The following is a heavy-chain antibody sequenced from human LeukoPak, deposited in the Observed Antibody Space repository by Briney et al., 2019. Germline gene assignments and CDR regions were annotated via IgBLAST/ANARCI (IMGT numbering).Heavy chain of an antibody. J-gene: IGHJ4*02. CDR1: GGSISSYY. Sequence: SETLSLTCTVSGGSISSYYWSWIRQPPGKGLEWIGYIYYSGSTNYNPSLKSRVTISVDTSKNQFSLELSSVTAADTAVYYCARGVLVTVYAAFDYWGQGTLVTVSS. CDR2: IYYSGST. D-gene: IGHD2-8*01. V-gene: IGHV4-59*12. CDR3: ARGVLVTVYAAFDY.